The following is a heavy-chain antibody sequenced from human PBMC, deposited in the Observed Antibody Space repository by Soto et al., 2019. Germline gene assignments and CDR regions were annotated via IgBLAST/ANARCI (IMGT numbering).Heavy chain of an antibody. Sequence: GGSLRLSCAASGFTFDDYAMHWVRQAPGKGLEWVSGISWNSGSIGYADSVKGRFTISRDNAKNSLYLQMNSLRAEDTALYYCAKDIGYYSGMDVWGQGTTVTVSS. CDR3: AKDIGYYSGMDV. CDR2: ISWNSGSI. V-gene: IGHV3-9*01. CDR1: GFTFDDYA. J-gene: IGHJ6*02.